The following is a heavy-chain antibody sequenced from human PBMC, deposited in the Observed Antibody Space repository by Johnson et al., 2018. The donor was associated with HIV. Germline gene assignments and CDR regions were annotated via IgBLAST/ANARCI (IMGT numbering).Heavy chain of an antibody. D-gene: IGHD7-27*01. CDR1: GFTFSNAW. CDR2: IKSKTDGGTT. V-gene: IGHV3-15*01. CDR3: TTALTGDAFNI. J-gene: IGHJ3*02. Sequence: VQLVESGGGLVKPGGSLRLSCAASGFTFSNAWMSWVRQAPGKGLEWVGRIKSKTDGGTTDYAAPVKGRFAISRDDSQNTLYLQLNSLKTEDTAVYYCTTALTGDAFNIWGQGTLVTVSS.